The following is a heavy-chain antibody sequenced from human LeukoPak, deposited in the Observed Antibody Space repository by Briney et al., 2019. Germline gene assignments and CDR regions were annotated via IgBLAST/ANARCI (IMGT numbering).Heavy chain of an antibody. CDR3: ARVRVMSGSYSPFDY. J-gene: IGHJ4*02. CDR2: ISYDGSNK. D-gene: IGHD1-26*01. V-gene: IGHV3-30*03. CDR1: GFTFSSYG. Sequence: GGSLRLSCAASGFTFSSYGMHWVRQAPGKGLEWVAVISYDGSNKYYADSVKGRFTISRDNAKNSLYLQMNSLRAEDTALYYCARVRVMSGSYSPFDYWGQGTLVTVSS.